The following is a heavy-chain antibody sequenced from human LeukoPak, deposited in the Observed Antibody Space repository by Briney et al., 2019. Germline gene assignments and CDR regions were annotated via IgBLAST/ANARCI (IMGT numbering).Heavy chain of an antibody. V-gene: IGHV3-48*03. CDR2: ISSSGSTI. CDR3: TRITTAMDVDY. CDR1: GFTFSSYQ. Sequence: EGSLRLSCAASGFTFSSYQMNWVRQAPGKGLQWVSYISSSGSTIYYADSVKGRFTISRDNAKNSLYLQMSSLRAEDTAVYYCTRITTAMDVDYWGQGTLVTVSS. D-gene: IGHD5-18*01. J-gene: IGHJ4*02.